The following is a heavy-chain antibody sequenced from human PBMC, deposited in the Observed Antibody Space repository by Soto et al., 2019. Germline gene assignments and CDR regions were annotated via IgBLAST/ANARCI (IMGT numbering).Heavy chain of an antibody. CDR1: GGSSISFC. V-gene: IGHV4-4*07. J-gene: IGHJ4*02. D-gene: IGHD6-25*01. Sequence: PSETLSLRCNVAGGSSISFCGSWIRQPAGKGLEWIGRIYSGGRNNYNPSLKSRVTMSVDTSKNQFSLRLSSVTAAETAMYYCARGSGRWDYWGQGTLVTVSS. CDR2: IYSGGRN. CDR3: ARGSGRWDY.